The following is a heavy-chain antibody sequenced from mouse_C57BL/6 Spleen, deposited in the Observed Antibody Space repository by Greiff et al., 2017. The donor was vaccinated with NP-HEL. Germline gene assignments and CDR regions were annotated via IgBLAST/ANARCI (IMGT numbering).Heavy chain of an antibody. CDR2: INPGSGGT. J-gene: IGHJ1*03. CDR3: ARDGDYDYAWYFDV. CDR1: GYAFTNYL. Sequence: QVQLQQSGAELVRPGTSVKVSCKASGYAFTNYLMEWVKQRPGQDLEWIGVINPGSGGTNYNEKFKGKATLTADKSSSTAYMQLSSLTSEDSAVYFCARDGDYDYAWYFDVWGTGTTVTVSS. D-gene: IGHD2-4*01. V-gene: IGHV1-54*01.